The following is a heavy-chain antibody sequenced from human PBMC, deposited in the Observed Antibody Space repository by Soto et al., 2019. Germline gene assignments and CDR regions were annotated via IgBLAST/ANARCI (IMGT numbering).Heavy chain of an antibody. V-gene: IGHV1-69*02. J-gene: IGHJ5*02. CDR2: ISPFLGIA. Sequence: QVQLVQSGAEVKKPGSSVKVSCKDSGGTFSSSTFFWVRQAPGQGLEWMGRISPFLGIANYAPKFQGRVTITADIITATAYLDLSSRRSDDTAVYYCARGKDCTTSTCYSPNWCDPRGQGTMVAVSS. D-gene: IGHD2-15*01. CDR3: ARGKDCTTSTCYSPNWCDP. CDR1: GGTFSSST.